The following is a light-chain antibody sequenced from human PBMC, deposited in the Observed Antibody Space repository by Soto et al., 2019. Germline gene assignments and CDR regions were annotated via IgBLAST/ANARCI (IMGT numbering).Light chain of an antibody. CDR3: AAWDDSLNGVV. CDR1: SSSIGSNT. V-gene: IGLV1-44*01. J-gene: IGLJ2*01. Sequence: QSVLTQPPSASGTPGQRVTISCSGSSSSIGSNTVTWYQQLPGTAPKLLIYNDDQRPSGVPDRFSGSRSGTSASLAISGLQSEDETDYYCAAWDDSLNGVVFGGGTQPTVL. CDR2: NDD.